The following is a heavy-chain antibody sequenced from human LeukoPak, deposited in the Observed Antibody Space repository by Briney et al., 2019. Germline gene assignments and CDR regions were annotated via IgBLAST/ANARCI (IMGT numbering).Heavy chain of an antibody. Sequence: SETLSLTCTVSGGSISSYYWSWIRQPPGKGLEWIGYIYSSGSTNYNPSLKSRVTISVDTSRNQFSLKLSSVTAADTAMYYCARMFQCYYMDVWGKGTTVTVSS. D-gene: IGHD3-10*02. J-gene: IGHJ6*03. V-gene: IGHV4-59*01. CDR1: GGSISSYY. CDR2: IYSSGST. CDR3: ARMFQCYYMDV.